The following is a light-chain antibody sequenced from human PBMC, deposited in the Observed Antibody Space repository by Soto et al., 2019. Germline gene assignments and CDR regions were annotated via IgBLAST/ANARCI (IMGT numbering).Light chain of an antibody. Sequence: EIVLTQSPGTLSLSPGERATLSCRASQSVGSSYLAWYQQKPGQAPRLLIYAASARATGIPDRFSGSGSGTDLTLNISRMEPEDFAVYYCQQFLYPPYSFGQGTKLGIK. V-gene: IGKV3-20*01. CDR2: AAS. CDR3: QQFLYPPYS. CDR1: QSVGSSY. J-gene: IGKJ2*03.